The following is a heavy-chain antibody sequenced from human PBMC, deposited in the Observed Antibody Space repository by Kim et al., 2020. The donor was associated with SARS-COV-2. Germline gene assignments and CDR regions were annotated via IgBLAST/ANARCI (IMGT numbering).Heavy chain of an antibody. V-gene: IGHV1-3*01. CDR3: ARLYYYDSIPDY. J-gene: IGHJ4*02. CDR2: T. Sequence: TKYAQRVQGRVTITRETSASTAYMELSSLRSEDTAVYYCARLYYYDSIPDYWGQGTLVTVSS. D-gene: IGHD3-22*01.